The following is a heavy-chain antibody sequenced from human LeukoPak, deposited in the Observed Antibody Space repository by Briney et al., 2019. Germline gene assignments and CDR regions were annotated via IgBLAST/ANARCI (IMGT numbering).Heavy chain of an antibody. J-gene: IGHJ4*02. CDR3: ASDYFLDY. Sequence: GGSLRLSCAASGVTFSSYAMTWVRQAPGKGLEWVSTISDSGARTNYADSAKGRFTISRDNAMNTLYLQMNSLRADDTAVYYCASDYFLDYWGRGTLVTVSS. CDR2: ISDSGART. CDR1: GVTFSSYA. V-gene: IGHV3-23*01. D-gene: IGHD6-25*01.